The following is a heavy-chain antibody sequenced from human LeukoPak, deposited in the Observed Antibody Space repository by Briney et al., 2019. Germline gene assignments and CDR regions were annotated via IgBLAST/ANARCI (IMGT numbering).Heavy chain of an antibody. CDR3: ARGIAVGIVHYYYYMDV. J-gene: IGHJ6*03. Sequence: GASVKVSCKASGGTFSSYAISWVRQAPGQGLEWMGGIIPIFGTANYAQKFQGRVTITADKSTSTAYMELSSLRSEDTAVYYCARGIAVGIVHYYYYMDVWGKGTTVTISS. V-gene: IGHV1-69*06. D-gene: IGHD6-19*01. CDR1: GGTFSSYA. CDR2: IIPIFGTA.